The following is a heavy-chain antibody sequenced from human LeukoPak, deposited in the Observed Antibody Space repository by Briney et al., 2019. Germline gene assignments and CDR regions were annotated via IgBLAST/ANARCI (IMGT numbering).Heavy chain of an antibody. V-gene: IGHV3-23*01. Sequence: PGGSLRLSCVASGFTFSNYAMSWVRQAPGKGLEWVSGISGSGGSTDYADSVKGRFTISRDNSKNTLYLQMNSLRAEDTAIYYCAKDRYCSGGSCTSALDYWGQGTLVTVSS. J-gene: IGHJ4*02. CDR2: ISGSGGST. CDR1: GFTFSNYA. CDR3: AKDRYCSGGSCTSALDY. D-gene: IGHD2-15*01.